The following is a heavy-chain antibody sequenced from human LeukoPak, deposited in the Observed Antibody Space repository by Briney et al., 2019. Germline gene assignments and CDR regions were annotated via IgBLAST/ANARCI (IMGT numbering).Heavy chain of an antibody. CDR3: ARERIVGATKGPIYNWFDP. CDR2: IYTSGST. V-gene: IGHV4-61*02. J-gene: IGHJ5*02. CDR1: GGSISSSSYY. Sequence: NSSETLSLTCTVSGGSISSSSYYWSWIRQPAGRGLEWIGRIYTSGSTNYNPSLKSRVTISVDTSKNQFSLKLSSVTAADTAVYYCARERIVGATKGPIYNWFDPWGQGTLVTVSS. D-gene: IGHD1-26*01.